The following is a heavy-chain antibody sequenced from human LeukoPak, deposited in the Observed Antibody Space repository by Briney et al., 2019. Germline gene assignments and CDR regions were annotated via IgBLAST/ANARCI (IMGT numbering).Heavy chain of an antibody. CDR2: ICPGDSDT. V-gene: IGHV5-51*01. Sequence: GESLKISCKDSRYSFTDYWIGWVRQMPGKGLEWMGTICPGDSDTRYSPSFQGHVTISVDNSISTAYLQWSSLKASDSALYYCVRPGGRGQYSYASYDYWGQGTLVTVSS. CDR1: RYSFTDYW. CDR3: VRPGGRGQYSYASYDY. J-gene: IGHJ4*02. D-gene: IGHD3-16*01.